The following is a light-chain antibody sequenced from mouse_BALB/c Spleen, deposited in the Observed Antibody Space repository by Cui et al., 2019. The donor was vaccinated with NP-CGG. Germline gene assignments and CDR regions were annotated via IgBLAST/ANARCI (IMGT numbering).Light chain of an antibody. V-gene: IGLV1*01. CDR3: ALWYSNHWV. Sequence: HAVVTQESALPTSPGETVTLTCRSSTGAVTTSNYANWVQEKPDYLFTGLIGGTNNRTPGVPARLSGSLIGDKAALTITGAQTEDEAIYFCALWYSNHWVFGGGTKLTVL. CDR2: GTN. J-gene: IGLJ1*01. CDR1: TGAVTTSNY.